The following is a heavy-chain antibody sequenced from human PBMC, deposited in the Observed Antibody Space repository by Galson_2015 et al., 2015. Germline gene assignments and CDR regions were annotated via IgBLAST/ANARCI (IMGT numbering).Heavy chain of an antibody. CDR1: GGTSNNFA. CDR3: ATYPTPIYSDYPTDYHSYYMEV. Sequence: SVKVSCKASGGTSNNFAINWVRQAPGQGLEWMGGIIPIFDTTNYAQKFQGRVTITADESTSTAYMELSSLRSEDTAVYYCATYPTPIYSDYPTDYHSYYMEVWGKGTTVTVSS. J-gene: IGHJ6*03. D-gene: IGHD4-11*01. V-gene: IGHV1-69*13. CDR2: IIPIFDTT.